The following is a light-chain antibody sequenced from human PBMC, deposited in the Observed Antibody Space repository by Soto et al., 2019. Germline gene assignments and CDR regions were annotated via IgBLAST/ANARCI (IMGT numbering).Light chain of an antibody. CDR1: QSVSSN. CDR3: QQYNNWPRT. CDR2: GAS. V-gene: IGKV3-15*01. Sequence: EIVMTQSPSPLSVSPGERATLSCRSSQSVSSNLAWYQQKPGQAPRLLIYGASTRATGIPARFSGSGSGTELILTISSLQPEDFAVYYCQQYNNWPRTFGQGTKVDIK. J-gene: IGKJ1*01.